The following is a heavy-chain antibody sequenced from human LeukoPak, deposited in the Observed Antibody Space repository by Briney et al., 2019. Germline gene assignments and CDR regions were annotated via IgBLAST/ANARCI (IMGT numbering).Heavy chain of an antibody. V-gene: IGHV3-23*01. CDR1: GFSFSTYG. J-gene: IGHJ4*02. CDR3: AKGAFYGSGSYYYDY. CDR2: ISGSGGTT. D-gene: IGHD3-10*01. Sequence: GGSLRLSCAASGFSFSTYGMSWVRQAPGKGLEWVSGISGSGGTTYYADSVKGRFTISRDNSKNTLYLQMNSLRAEDTAVYYCAKGAFYGSGSYYYDYWGQGTLVTVSS.